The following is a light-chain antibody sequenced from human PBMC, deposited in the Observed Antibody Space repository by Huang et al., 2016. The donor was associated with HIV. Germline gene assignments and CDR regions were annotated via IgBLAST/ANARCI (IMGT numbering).Light chain of an antibody. Sequence: QLTQSPYSLSATVGDRVTITCRASQGIASFLAWYQQKPGKAPELLIYAASTLQSGVPTRFSGSGSRTDFTLTISSLQPEDFATYYCQHLNNYPITFGQGTRLEIK. J-gene: IGKJ5*01. CDR1: QGIASF. CDR3: QHLNNYPIT. V-gene: IGKV1-9*01. CDR2: AAS.